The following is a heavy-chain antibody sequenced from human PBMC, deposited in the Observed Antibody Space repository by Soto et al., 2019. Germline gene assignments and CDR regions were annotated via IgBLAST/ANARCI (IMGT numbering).Heavy chain of an antibody. D-gene: IGHD3-22*01. CDR2: VHQSGST. CDR3: ARRDYYDSTGYYTY. J-gene: IGHJ4*02. V-gene: IGHV4-4*02. Sequence: PSETLSLTCAVSGVSISSHYWWSWVRQPPGKGLEWIGEVHQSGSTNYNPSLRSRVTIAVDKSKNQFSLKLSSVTAADTAMYYCARRDYYDSTGYYTYWGQGPLVTVSS. CDR1: GVSISSHYW.